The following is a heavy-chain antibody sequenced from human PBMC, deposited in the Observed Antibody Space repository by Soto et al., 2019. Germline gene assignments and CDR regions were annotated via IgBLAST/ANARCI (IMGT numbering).Heavy chain of an antibody. CDR2: ISGSGDST. CDR3: GGRGSGSYYDY. V-gene: IGHV3-23*01. Sequence: EVQLLESGGGLVQPGGSLRLSCAASGFTFSSYAMRWVRQAPVKGLEWVSAISGSGDSTYYADSVKGRFTISRDNSKNTLYLQMNSLRAEDTAVYYWGGRGSGSYYDYWGQGTLVTVSS. J-gene: IGHJ4*02. D-gene: IGHD1-26*01. CDR1: GFTFSSYA.